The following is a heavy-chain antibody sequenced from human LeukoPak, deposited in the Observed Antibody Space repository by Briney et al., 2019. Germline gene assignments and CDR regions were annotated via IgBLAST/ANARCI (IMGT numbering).Heavy chain of an antibody. Sequence: GGSLRLSCAASGFSFSSYSMNWVRQAPGKGLEWVSSISSSSSYIYYADSVKGRFTISRDNGKNSLYLQMNSLRAEDTAVYYCARETGNRGDYWGQGTLVTVSS. J-gene: IGHJ4*02. CDR1: GFSFSSYS. CDR2: ISSSSSYI. V-gene: IGHV3-21*01. D-gene: IGHD1-1*01. CDR3: ARETGNRGDY.